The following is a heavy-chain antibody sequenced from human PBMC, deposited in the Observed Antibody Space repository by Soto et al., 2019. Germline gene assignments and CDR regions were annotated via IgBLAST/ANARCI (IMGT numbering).Heavy chain of an antibody. CDR1: GFTFSNAW. Sequence: EVQLVESGGGLVKPGGSLRLSCAASGFTFSNAWMNWVRQAPGKGLEWVGRIKSKTDGGTTDYAARVKGRFTISRDDSKNTLYLQMNSLKTEATAVYYCTNHCSSTSCYGGFDPWGQGTLVTVSS. CDR3: TNHCSSTSCYGGFDP. CDR2: IKSKTDGGTT. J-gene: IGHJ5*02. D-gene: IGHD2-2*01. V-gene: IGHV3-15*07.